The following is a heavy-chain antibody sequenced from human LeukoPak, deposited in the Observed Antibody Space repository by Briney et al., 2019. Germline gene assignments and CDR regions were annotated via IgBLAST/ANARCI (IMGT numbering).Heavy chain of an antibody. CDR2: ISYDGSNK. J-gene: IGHJ4*02. CDR1: GFTFSSYA. V-gene: IGHV3-30*04. D-gene: IGHD1-20*01. Sequence: GGSLRLSCAASGFTFSSYAMHWVRQAPGKGLEWVAVISYDGSNKYYADSVKGRFTISRDNSKNTLYLQMNSLRAEDTAVYYCARGPNWNLYYFDYWGQGTLVTVSS. CDR3: ARGPNWNLYYFDY.